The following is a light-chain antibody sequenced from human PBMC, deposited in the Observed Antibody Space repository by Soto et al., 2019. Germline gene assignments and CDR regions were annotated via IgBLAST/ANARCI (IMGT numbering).Light chain of an antibody. CDR2: VNS. J-gene: IGLJ2*01. Sequence: QSVLTQPPSVSGAPGQRVTISCTGSSSNIGAGYDVHWYQQLPGTAPKLLIYVNSNRPSGVPDRFSGSKSGTSASLAITGLQAEDEADYYFQSYDSSLSAVVFGGGTKLTVL. V-gene: IGLV1-40*01. CDR3: QSYDSSLSAVV. CDR1: SSNIGAGYD.